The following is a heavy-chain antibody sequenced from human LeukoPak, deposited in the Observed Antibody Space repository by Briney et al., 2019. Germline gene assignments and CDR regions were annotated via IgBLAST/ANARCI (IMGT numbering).Heavy chain of an antibody. CDR3: ARDQGSSWPRYYYGMDV. CDR2: TYYRSKWYN. V-gene: IGHV6-1*01. CDR1: GDSVSSNSAA. J-gene: IGHJ6*02. D-gene: IGHD6-13*01. Sequence: SQTLSLTCAISGDSVSSNSAAWNWIRQSPSRGLEWLGRTYYRSKWYNDYAVSVKSRITINPDTSKNQFSLQLNSVTPEDTAAYYCARDQGSSWPRYYYGMDVWGQGTTVTVSS.